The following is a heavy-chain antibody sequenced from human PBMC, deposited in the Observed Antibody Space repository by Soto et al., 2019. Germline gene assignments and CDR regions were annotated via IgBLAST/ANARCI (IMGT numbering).Heavy chain of an antibody. J-gene: IGHJ4*02. Sequence: ASVKVSFKTSGYTFSTYDINWVRQASGQGLEWLGWMNPDSGDTGYGRKFLGRVTLTRNTSTGTAYMELTSLRVEDTAVYYCAKGSGSHYDYFDYWGRGTLVTVSS. V-gene: IGHV1-8*01. CDR2: MNPDSGDT. CDR1: GYTFSTYD. D-gene: IGHD1-26*01. CDR3: AKGSGSHYDYFDY.